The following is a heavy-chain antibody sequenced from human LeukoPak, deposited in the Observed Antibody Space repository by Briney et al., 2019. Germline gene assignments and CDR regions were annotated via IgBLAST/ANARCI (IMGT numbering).Heavy chain of an antibody. V-gene: IGHV5-51*01. J-gene: IGHJ4*02. CDR1: GYSFTSYW. CDR2: IYPGYSDT. CDR3: ARRESSGWGGY. D-gene: IGHD6-19*01. Sequence: GESLKISCKGSGYSFTSYWIGLVREMPGKGLEWIGIIYPGYSDTIYSPSFQCQVTISADKSISTAYLPWSSLKASDTAMYYCARRESSGWGGYWGPGTLVTVYS.